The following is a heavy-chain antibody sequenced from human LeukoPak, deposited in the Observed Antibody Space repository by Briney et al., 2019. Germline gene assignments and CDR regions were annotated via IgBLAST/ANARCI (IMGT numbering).Heavy chain of an antibody. CDR1: GFTFSSYW. J-gene: IGHJ4*02. V-gene: IGHV3-7*01. Sequence: PGGSLRLSCAASGFTFSSYWMSWVRQAPEKGLEWVANIKEDGSEKNYVDSVKGRFTISRDNAKNTLYLQMNSLRAEDTAVYYCARGRGYSSEDYWGQGTLSPSPQ. D-gene: IGHD5-18*01. CDR3: ARGRGYSSEDY. CDR2: IKEDGSEK.